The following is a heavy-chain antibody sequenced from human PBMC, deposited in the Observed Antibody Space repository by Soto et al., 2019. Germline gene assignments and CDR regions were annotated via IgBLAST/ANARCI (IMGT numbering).Heavy chain of an antibody. V-gene: IGHV1-18*01. CDR3: ARGRYGDY. J-gene: IGHJ4*02. CDR1: GYGFTTYG. Sequence: QVHLVQSGAEVKKPGASVKVSCKGSGYGFTTYGITWVRQAPGQGLERMAWISAHNGNTNYAQKLQGRVTVTRDTSTSTADMGLRSLRSDDTAVYYCARGRYGDYWGQGALVTVSS. CDR2: ISAHNGNT. D-gene: IGHD1-1*01.